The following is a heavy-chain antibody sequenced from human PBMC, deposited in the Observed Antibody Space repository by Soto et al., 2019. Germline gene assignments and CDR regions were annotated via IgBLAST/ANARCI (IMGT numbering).Heavy chain of an antibody. CDR1: GYSFTSYW. CDR2: IYPGDSDT. D-gene: IGHD6-25*01. CDR3: ARRVGAAAAAYFDN. Sequence: GESLKISCTGSGYSFTSYWIGWVRQMPGKGLELMGIIYPGDSDTIYSPSFRGQVTISADKSINTAYLQWNSLKASDTAMYYCARRVGAAAAAYFDNWGQRTLVTV. V-gene: IGHV5-51*01. J-gene: IGHJ4*02.